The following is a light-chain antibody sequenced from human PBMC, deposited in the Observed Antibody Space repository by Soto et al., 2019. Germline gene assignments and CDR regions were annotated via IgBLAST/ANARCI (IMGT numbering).Light chain of an antibody. J-gene: IGKJ2*01. V-gene: IGKV3-15*01. CDR3: QQYSNWPYT. Sequence: EIVMTQSPATLSVSPGERATLSCRASQSVSSNLAWHQQAPGQAPRLLIYGASTRATGIPARFSGSGSGTEFTFTISSLQSEDFVVYYCQQYSNWPYTFGQGTKLEI. CDR1: QSVSSN. CDR2: GAS.